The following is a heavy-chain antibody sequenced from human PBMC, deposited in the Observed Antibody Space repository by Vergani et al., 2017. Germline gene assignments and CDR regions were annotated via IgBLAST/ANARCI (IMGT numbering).Heavy chain of an antibody. Sequence: EVQLVESGGGLVQPGRSLRLSCAASGFTFDDYAMHWVRQAPGKGLEWVSGISWNSGSIGYADSVKGRFTISRDNAKNSLYLQMNSLRAEDTAVYYCARVGTYCSGGSCYYYYYYMDVWGKGTTVTVSS. J-gene: IGHJ6*03. V-gene: IGHV3-9*01. D-gene: IGHD2-15*01. CDR1: GFTFDDYA. CDR2: ISWNSGSI. CDR3: ARVGTYCSGGSCYYYYYYMDV.